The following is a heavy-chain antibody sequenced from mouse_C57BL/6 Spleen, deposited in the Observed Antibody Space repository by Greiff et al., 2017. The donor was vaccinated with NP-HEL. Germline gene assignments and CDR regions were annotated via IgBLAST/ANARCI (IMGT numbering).Heavy chain of an antibody. CDR1: GYTFTSYW. CDR3: ARGVLLWYFDV. V-gene: IGHV1-61*01. D-gene: IGHD2-1*01. Sequence: QVQLQQPGAELVRPGSSVKLSCKASGYTFTSYWMDWVKQRPGQGLEWIGNIYPSDSETHYNQKFKDKATLTVDKSSSTAYMQLSSLTSEDSAVYYCARGVLLWYFDVWGTGTTVTVSS. CDR2: IYPSDSET. J-gene: IGHJ1*03.